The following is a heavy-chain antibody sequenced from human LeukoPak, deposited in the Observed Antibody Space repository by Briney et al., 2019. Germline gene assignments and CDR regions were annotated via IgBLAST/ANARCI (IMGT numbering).Heavy chain of an antibody. Sequence: SVKVSCKASGGTFSSYAISWVRQAPGQGLEWMGGIIPIFGTANYAQKFQGRVTITADESTSTAYMELSSLRSEDTAVYYCVCDYYDSSGYYGNGNYYFDYWGQGTLVTVSS. CDR1: GGTFSSYA. J-gene: IGHJ4*02. D-gene: IGHD3-22*01. CDR3: VCDYYDSSGYYGNGNYYFDY. V-gene: IGHV1-69*13. CDR2: IIPIFGTA.